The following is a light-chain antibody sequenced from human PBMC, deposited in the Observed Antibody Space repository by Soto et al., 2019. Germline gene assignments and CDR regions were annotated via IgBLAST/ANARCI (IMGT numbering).Light chain of an antibody. CDR3: AAWDDSLSGYVV. J-gene: IGLJ2*01. CDR1: SSNIGSNY. CDR2: RSN. Sequence: QSVLTKPPSASGTPGQRVAISCSGSSSNIGSNYVYWYQQLPGTAPKLLIYRSNQRPSGVPDRFSGSKSGTSASLAISGLRSEDEADYYCAAWDDSLSGYVVFGGGTKLTVL. V-gene: IGLV1-47*01.